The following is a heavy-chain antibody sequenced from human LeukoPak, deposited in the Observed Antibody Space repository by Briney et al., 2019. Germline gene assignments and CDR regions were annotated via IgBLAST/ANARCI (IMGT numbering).Heavy chain of an antibody. Sequence: GGSLRLSCAASGFTFSSYAMSWVRQAPGKGLEWVSAISGSGGSTYYADSVKGRFTISRDNSKNTLYLQMNSLRAEDTAVYYCARDRGGYDRRGYFDYWGQGTLVTVSS. D-gene: IGHD5-12*01. CDR2: ISGSGGST. CDR1: GFTFSSYA. J-gene: IGHJ4*02. V-gene: IGHV3-23*01. CDR3: ARDRGGYDRRGYFDY.